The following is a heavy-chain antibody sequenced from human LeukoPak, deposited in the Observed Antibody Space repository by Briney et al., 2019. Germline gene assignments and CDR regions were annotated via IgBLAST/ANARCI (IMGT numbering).Heavy chain of an antibody. CDR3: AKGWLRLYYFDY. Sequence: GGSLRLSCAASGFTVSSNYMSWVRQAPGKGLEWVSAISGSGGSTYYADSVKGRFTISRDNSKNTLYLQMNSLRAEDTAVYYCAKGWLRLYYFDYWGQGTLVTVSS. D-gene: IGHD5-12*01. CDR2: ISGSGGST. V-gene: IGHV3-23*01. CDR1: GFTVSSNY. J-gene: IGHJ4*02.